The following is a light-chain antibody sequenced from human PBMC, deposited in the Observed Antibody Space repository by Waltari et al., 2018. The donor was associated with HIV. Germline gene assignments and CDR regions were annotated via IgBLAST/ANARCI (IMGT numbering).Light chain of an antibody. CDR3: SSYAGYNNYV. J-gene: IGLJ1*01. CDR1: GSDVGAYNY. CDR2: EVN. Sequence: PPSASGSPGLSVTISCTGTGSDVGAYNYVSWYQQHPGKAPKLMIYEVNKRPSGVPDRFSGSKSGNTASLTVSGLQAEDEADYYCSSYAGYNNYVFGTGTKVTVL. V-gene: IGLV2-8*01.